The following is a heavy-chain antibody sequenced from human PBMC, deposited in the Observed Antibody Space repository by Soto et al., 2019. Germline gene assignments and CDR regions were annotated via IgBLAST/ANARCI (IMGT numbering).Heavy chain of an antibody. CDR1: GGSFSGYY. J-gene: IGHJ4*02. V-gene: IGHV4-34*01. D-gene: IGHD5-18*01. CDR2: INHSGST. CDR3: ARARTLDTAMAYDY. Sequence: QVQLQQWGAGLLKPSETLSLTCAVYGGSFSGYYWSWIRQPPGKGLEWIGEINHSGSTNYNPSLKSRVTISVDTSKNQCSLKLSSVTAADTAVYYCARARTLDTAMAYDYWGQGTLVTVSS.